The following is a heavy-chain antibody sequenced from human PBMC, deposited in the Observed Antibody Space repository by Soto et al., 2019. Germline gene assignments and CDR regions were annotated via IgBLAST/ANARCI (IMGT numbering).Heavy chain of an antibody. CDR2: ISYDGSNK. V-gene: IGHV3-30-3*01. Sequence: QVQLVESGGGVVQPGRSLRLSCAASGFTFSSYAMHWVRQAPGKGLEWVAVISYDGSNKYYADSVKGRFTISRDNSKNXXYLQMNSRRAEDTAVYYCARAPLWGTDMVLWYFDLWGRGTLVTVSS. CDR1: GFTFSSYA. CDR3: ARAPLWGTDMVLWYFDL. D-gene: IGHD5-18*01. J-gene: IGHJ2*01.